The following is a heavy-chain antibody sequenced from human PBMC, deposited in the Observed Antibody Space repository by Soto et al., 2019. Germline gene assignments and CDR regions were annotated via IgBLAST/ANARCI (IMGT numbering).Heavy chain of an antibody. V-gene: IGHV3-30*18. CDR1: GFTFSSYG. CDR3: AKDGRGYFDY. Sequence: QVQLVESGGGVVQPGRSLRLSCAASGFTFSSYGMHWVRQAPGKGLEWVAVISYDGSNKYYADSVKGRFTISRDNSKNTVYLQMNSLRAEDTAVYYCAKDGRGYFDYWGQGTLVTVSS. D-gene: IGHD1-1*01. CDR2: ISYDGSNK. J-gene: IGHJ4*02.